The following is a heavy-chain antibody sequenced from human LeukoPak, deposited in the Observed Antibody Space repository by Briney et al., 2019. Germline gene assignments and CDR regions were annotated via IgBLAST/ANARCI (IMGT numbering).Heavy chain of an antibody. CDR3: ARDLSVYYYGMDV. CDR1: GGTFSSYA. V-gene: IGHV1-69*04. J-gene: IGHJ6*02. Sequence: ASVKVSCKASGGTFSSYAISWVRQAPGQGLEWMGRIIPILGIANYAQKFQGRVTITADKSTSTAYMELSSLRSEGTAVYYCARDLSVYYYGMDVWGQGTTVTVSS. CDR2: IIPILGIA. D-gene: IGHD2/OR15-2a*01.